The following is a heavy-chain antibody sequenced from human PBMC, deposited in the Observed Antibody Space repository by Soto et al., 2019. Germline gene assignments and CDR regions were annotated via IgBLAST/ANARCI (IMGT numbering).Heavy chain of an antibody. Sequence: QVQLVQSGAEVKKPGSSVKVSCKASGGTFSSYAISWVRQAPGQGLEWMGGIIPIFGTANYAQKFQGRVTITADESTSTAYMELSSLRFEDTAVYYCARAESGDCSSTSCYHYYYYYGMDVWGQGTTVTVSS. CDR2: IIPIFGTA. CDR1: GGTFSSYA. CDR3: ARAESGDCSSTSCYHYYYYYGMDV. D-gene: IGHD2-2*01. V-gene: IGHV1-69*01. J-gene: IGHJ6*02.